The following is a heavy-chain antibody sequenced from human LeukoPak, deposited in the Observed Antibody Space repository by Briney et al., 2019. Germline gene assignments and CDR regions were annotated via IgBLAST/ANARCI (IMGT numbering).Heavy chain of an antibody. D-gene: IGHD1-14*01. J-gene: IGHJ4*02. CDR3: ARARNPVLDY. CDR2: IYYSGST. CDR1: GGSISSSSYY. Sequence: SETLSLTCTVSGGSISSSSYYWGWIRQPPGKGLEWIGSIYYSGSTYYNPSLKSRVTISVDTSKNQFSLKLSSVTAADTAVYYCARARNPVLDYWGQGTLVTVSS. V-gene: IGHV4-39*07.